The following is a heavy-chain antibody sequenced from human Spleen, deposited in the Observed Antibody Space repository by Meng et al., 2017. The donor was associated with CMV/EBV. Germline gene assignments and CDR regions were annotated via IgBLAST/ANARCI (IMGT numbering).Heavy chain of an antibody. D-gene: IGHD3-22*01. V-gene: IGHV3-9*01. CDR1: GFTFDDYA. CDR2: ISWNSGSI. CDR3: ARDTFDSRGYFSP. J-gene: IGHJ5*02. Sequence: SLKISCAASGFTFDDYAMHWVRQAPGKGLEWVSGISWNSGSIGYADSVRGRFTISRDIANNSLHLQMNSLRAEDTAFYYCARDTFDSRGYFSPWGQGTLVTVSS.